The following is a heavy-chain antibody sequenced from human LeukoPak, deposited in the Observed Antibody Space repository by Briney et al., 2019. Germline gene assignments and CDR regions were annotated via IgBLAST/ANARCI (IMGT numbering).Heavy chain of an antibody. Sequence: SETLSLTCTVSGGSISTYYCSWIRQPPGKGLEWIGYSYYSGSTTHNPSLQSRVTISVDTSRNQFSLKLTSVTAADTAVYYCARAGGGYSFDYWGQGTLVTVSS. CDR1: GGSISTYY. D-gene: IGHD5-18*01. J-gene: IGHJ4*02. CDR2: SYYSGST. V-gene: IGHV4-59*01. CDR3: ARAGGGYSFDY.